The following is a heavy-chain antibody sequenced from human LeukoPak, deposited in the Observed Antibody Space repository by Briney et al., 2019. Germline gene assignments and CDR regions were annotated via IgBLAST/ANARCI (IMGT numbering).Heavy chain of an antibody. V-gene: IGHV5-51*01. CDR2: IYPDDSDT. CDR1: GYSFTTYW. CDR3: ARQRGASGTVNWLDP. J-gene: IGHJ5*02. D-gene: IGHD3-10*01. Sequence: GESLKISCETSGYSFTTYWIGWVRQRPGTGLEWVGAIYPDDSDTRYSPSFQGQVAISVDRSIRTAYLKWNSLKASDTGMYYCARQRGASGTVNWLDPWGQGTLVTVSS.